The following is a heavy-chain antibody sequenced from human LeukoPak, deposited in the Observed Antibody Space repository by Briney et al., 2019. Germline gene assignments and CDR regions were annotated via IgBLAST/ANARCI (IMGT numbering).Heavy chain of an antibody. CDR3: AKGGDGYNPFFDY. CDR2: ISGSGGST. V-gene: IGHV3-23*01. CDR1: GFTLSNYA. J-gene: IGHJ4*02. D-gene: IGHD5-24*01. Sequence: GGSLRLSCAASGFTLSNYAMSWVRQAPGKGLEWVSAISGSGGSTYYADSVKGRFTISRDNSKNTLYLQMNSLRAEDTAVYYCAKGGDGYNPFFDYWGQGTLVTVSS.